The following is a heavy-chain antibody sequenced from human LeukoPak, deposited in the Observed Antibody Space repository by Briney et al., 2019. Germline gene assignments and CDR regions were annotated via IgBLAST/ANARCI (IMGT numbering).Heavy chain of an antibody. CDR3: AKTLRESSGREYFDL. V-gene: IGHV3-23*01. D-gene: IGHD6-19*01. Sequence: LPGGSLRLSCAASGFTFSSYAMSWVRQAPGKGLEWVSAISGSGGSTYYADSVKGRFTISRDNSKNTLYLQMNSLRAEDTAVYYCAKTLRESSGREYFDLWGRGTLVTVSS. J-gene: IGHJ2*01. CDR2: ISGSGGST. CDR1: GFTFSSYA.